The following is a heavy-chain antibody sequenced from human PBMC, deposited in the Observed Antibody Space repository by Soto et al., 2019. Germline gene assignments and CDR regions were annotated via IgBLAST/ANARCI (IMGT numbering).Heavy chain of an antibody. J-gene: IGHJ4*02. CDR3: ARGVYGSGSSIDY. Sequence: GGSLRLSCAASGFTFSSYAMHWVRQAPGKGLEWVAVISYDGSNKYYADSVKGRFTISRDNSKNTLYLQMNSLRAEDTAVYYCARGVYGSGSSIDYWGQGTLVTVSS. CDR1: GFTFSSYA. D-gene: IGHD3-10*01. V-gene: IGHV3-30-3*01. CDR2: ISYDGSNK.